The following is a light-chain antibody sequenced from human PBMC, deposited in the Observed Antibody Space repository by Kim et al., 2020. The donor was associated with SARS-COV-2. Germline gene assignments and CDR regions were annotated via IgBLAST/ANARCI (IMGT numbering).Light chain of an antibody. Sequence: SASVGDRGTITCRASQGIRDYLAWYQQKPGQVPKVLIYAASTLQSGVPSRFSGSGSGTEFTLTISSLQPEDVATYYCQEYNSAPLTFGGGTKLEI. CDR2: AAS. CDR1: QGIRDY. CDR3: QEYNSAPLT. V-gene: IGKV1-27*01. J-gene: IGKJ4*01.